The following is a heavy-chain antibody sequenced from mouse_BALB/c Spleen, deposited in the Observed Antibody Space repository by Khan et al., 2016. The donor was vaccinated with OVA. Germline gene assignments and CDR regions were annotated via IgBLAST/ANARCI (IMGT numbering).Heavy chain of an antibody. CDR3: ARSGYDYFAY. CDR1: GYAFSNYL. CDR2: IYPGDGNT. Sequence: VQLQQSGAELVRPGSSVKISCKASGYAFSNYLMNWVKQGPGQGLEWIGQIYPGDGNTNYNGKFKDKVTLTADKSSSTAYIQLSSLTSEDSAVYFCARSGYDYFAYWGQGTLVTVSA. J-gene: IGHJ3*01. D-gene: IGHD2-14*01. V-gene: IGHV1-80*01.